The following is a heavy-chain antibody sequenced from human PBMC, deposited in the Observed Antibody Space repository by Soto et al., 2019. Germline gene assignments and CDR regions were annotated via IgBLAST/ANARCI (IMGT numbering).Heavy chain of an antibody. CDR1: GYTFTSYA. CDR2: INAGNGNT. D-gene: IGHD3-3*01. J-gene: IGHJ6*03. V-gene: IGHV1-3*01. Sequence: ASVKVSCKASGYTFTSYAMHWVRQAPGQRLEWMGWINAGNGNTKYSQKFQGRVTITRDTSASTAYMELSSLRSEDTAVYYCARDPVRFFLWLSAYYYMDAFCIENTVTISS. CDR3: ARDPVRFFLWLSAYYYMDA.